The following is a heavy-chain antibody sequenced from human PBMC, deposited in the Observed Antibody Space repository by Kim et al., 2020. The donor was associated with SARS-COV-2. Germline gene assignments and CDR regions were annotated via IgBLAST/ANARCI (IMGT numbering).Heavy chain of an antibody. Sequence: ASVKVSCKASGYTFTGYYMHWVRQAPGQGLEWMGWINPNSGGTNYAQKFQGRVTMTRDTSISTAYMELSRLRSDDTAVYYCARDGDGGHGYSYGRYYYYYYGMDVWGQGTTVTVSS. D-gene: IGHD5-18*01. J-gene: IGHJ6*02. CDR1: GYTFTGYY. V-gene: IGHV1-2*02. CDR2: INPNSGGT. CDR3: ARDGDGGHGYSYGRYYYYYYGMDV.